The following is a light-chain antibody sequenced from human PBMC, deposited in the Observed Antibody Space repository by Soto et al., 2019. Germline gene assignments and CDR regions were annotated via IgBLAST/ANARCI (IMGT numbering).Light chain of an antibody. J-gene: IGKJ4*01. CDR2: GTS. Sequence: EIVLTQSPGTLSLSPGERATLSCRASQSVTSSSLAWYQQRPGQAPRLLVYGTSRRATGIPDRFSGSVSGTDFTLTISRLEPQYFAMYYCHQYGSSPITFGGGTKVEIK. V-gene: IGKV3-20*01. CDR1: QSVTSSS. CDR3: HQYGSSPIT.